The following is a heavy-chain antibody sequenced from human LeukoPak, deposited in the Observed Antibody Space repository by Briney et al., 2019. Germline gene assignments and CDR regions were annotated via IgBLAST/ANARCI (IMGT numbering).Heavy chain of an antibody. Sequence: ASVKVSCKASGYTFTSYAMNWVRQAPGQGLEWMGWINPNSGGTNYAQKFQGRVTMTRDTSISTAYMELSRLRSDDTAVYYCARVFPSSGWSGDYFDYWGQGTLVTVSS. J-gene: IGHJ4*02. CDR1: GYTFTSYA. V-gene: IGHV1-2*02. CDR2: INPNSGGT. D-gene: IGHD6-19*01. CDR3: ARVFPSSGWSGDYFDY.